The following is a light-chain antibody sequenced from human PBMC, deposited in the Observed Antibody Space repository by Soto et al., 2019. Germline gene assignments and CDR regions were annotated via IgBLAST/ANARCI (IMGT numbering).Light chain of an antibody. CDR3: GTWDSSLSAVV. Sequence: QSVLTQPPSVSAAPRQKVTISCSGSSANIGNNYVSWYQHLPGTAPKLLISDNNRRPSGIPDRFAGSKSGTSATLDITGLQTADEADYYCGTWDSSLSAVVFGGGTKLPVL. V-gene: IGLV1-51*01. J-gene: IGLJ2*01. CDR1: SANIGNNY. CDR2: DNN.